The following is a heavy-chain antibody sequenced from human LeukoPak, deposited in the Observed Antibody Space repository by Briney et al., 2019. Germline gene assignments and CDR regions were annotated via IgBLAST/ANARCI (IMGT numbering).Heavy chain of an antibody. CDR1: GASIQNYY. CDR2: IYSFGMT. J-gene: IGHJ4*02. CDR3: ARDRAGDDSVVRLDY. Sequence: PSETLSLTCSVTGASIQNYYWSWIRQPAGRGLEWIGRIYSFGMTDYNPSLTSRVTMSVDTSKNQFSQTLRSVTAADTAMYYCARDRAGDDSVVRLDYWGQGILVTVSS. V-gene: IGHV4-4*07. D-gene: IGHD2-15*01.